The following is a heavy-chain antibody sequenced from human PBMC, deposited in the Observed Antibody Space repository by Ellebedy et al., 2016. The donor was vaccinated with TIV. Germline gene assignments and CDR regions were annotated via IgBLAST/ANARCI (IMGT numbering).Heavy chain of an antibody. Sequence: GESLKISXAASGFTFSSYAMSWVRQAPGKGLEWVSAISGSGGSTYYADSVKGRFTISRDNSKNTLYLQMTRLRAEVTAVYYCAKDTGAYSNWFDPWGQGTLVTVSS. V-gene: IGHV3-23*01. CDR1: GFTFSSYA. CDR3: AKDTGAYSNWFDP. D-gene: IGHD1-26*01. CDR2: ISGSGGST. J-gene: IGHJ5*02.